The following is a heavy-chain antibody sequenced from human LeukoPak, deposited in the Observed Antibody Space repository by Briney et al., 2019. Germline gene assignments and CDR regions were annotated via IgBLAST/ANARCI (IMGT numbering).Heavy chain of an antibody. CDR3: ATLKGGEDTEIDY. CDR1: GYTFTSYD. J-gene: IGHJ4*02. D-gene: IGHD3-16*01. V-gene: IGHV1-8*01. Sequence: GASVTVSCKASGYTFTSYDINWVRQAPGQGLEWMGWMNPNSGNTGYAQKFQGRVTMTRNTSISTAYMELSSLRSEDTAVYYCATLKGGEDTEIDYWGQGTLVTVSS. CDR2: MNPNSGNT.